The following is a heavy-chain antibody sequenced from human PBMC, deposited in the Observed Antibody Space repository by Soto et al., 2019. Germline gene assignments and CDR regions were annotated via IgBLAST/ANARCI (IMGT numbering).Heavy chain of an antibody. D-gene: IGHD3-10*01. CDR3: VSDVYGSGIRGYYYYGMDV. CDR1: GYTFTGYY. J-gene: IGHJ6*02. Sequence: GASVKVSCKASGYTFTGYYMHWVRQAPGQGLEWKGWINPNSGGTNYAQKFQGWVTMTRDTSISTAYMELSRLRSDDTAVYYCVSDVYGSGIRGYYYYGMDVWGQGTTVTVSS. CDR2: INPNSGGT. V-gene: IGHV1-2*04.